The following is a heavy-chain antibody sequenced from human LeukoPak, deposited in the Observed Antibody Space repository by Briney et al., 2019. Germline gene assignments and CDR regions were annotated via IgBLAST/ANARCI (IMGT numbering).Heavy chain of an antibody. CDR2: IYYSGST. J-gene: IGHJ4*02. V-gene: IGHV4-31*03. D-gene: IGHD6-13*01. CDR3: ARGQGESSSWSNFDS. Sequence: SETLSLTCTVSGGSISSGNYYWSWIRQHPGKGLEWIGYIYYSGSTYYNPSLKSRVTISVGTSKNQFSLKIRSVTAADTAVYYCARGQGESSSWSNFDSWGQGTLVTVSS. CDR1: GGSISSGNYY.